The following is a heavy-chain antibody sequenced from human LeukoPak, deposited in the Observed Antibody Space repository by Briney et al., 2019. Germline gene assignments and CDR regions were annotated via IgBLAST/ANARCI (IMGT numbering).Heavy chain of an antibody. J-gene: IGHJ6*02. D-gene: IGHD6-19*01. Sequence: GGSLRLSCAASGFTFSSYGMHWVRQAPGKGLEWVAVISYDGSNKYYADSVKGRFTISRDNSKNTLYLQMNSLRAEDTAVYYCARGYSSGWYGMDVWGQGTTVTVSS. CDR2: ISYDGSNK. CDR1: GFTFSSYG. CDR3: ARGYSSGWYGMDV. V-gene: IGHV3-30*03.